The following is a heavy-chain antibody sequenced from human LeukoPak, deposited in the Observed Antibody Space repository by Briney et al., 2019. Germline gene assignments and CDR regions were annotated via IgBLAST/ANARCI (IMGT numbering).Heavy chain of an antibody. D-gene: IGHD3-10*01. V-gene: IGHV4-59*08. J-gene: IGHJ5*02. CDR2: IYYSGST. Sequence: TSETLSLTCTVSGGSISSYYWSWIRQPPGKGLEWIGYIYYSGSTNYNPSLKSRVTISVDTSKNQFSLKLSSVTAADTAVYYCAAFEVQGFDPWGQGTLVTVSS. CDR1: GGSISSYY. CDR3: AAFEVQGFDP.